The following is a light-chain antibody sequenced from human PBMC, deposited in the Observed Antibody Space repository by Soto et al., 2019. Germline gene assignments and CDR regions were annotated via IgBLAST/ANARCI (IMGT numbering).Light chain of an antibody. CDR1: RSNIGSNT. CDR3: AAWDDSLNGSYV. J-gene: IGLJ1*01. CDR2: SNN. V-gene: IGLV1-44*01. Sequence: QSALTQPPSTSGTPGQRVTISCSGSRSNIGSNTVTWYQQLPGTAPKLLICSNNQRPSGVPDRFSGSKSGTSASLAISGLQSEDEADYYCAAWDDSLNGSYVFGTGTKVTVL.